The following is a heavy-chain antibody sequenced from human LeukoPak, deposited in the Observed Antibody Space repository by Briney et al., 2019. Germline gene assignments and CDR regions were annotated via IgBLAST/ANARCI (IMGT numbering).Heavy chain of an antibody. V-gene: IGHV1-46*01. CDR2: IYPRDGST. Sequence: EASVKVSCKASGYSFTSNYIHWVRQAPGQGLEWMGMIYPRDGSTSYAQKFQGRVTMTRNTSISTAYMELSSLRSEDTAVYYCARGQGIVVVNDYWGQGTLVTVSS. CDR3: ARGQGIVVVNDY. D-gene: IGHD3-22*01. J-gene: IGHJ4*02. CDR1: GYSFTSNY.